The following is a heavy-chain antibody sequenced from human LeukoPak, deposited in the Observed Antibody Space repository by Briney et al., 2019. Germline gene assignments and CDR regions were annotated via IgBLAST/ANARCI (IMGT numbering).Heavy chain of an antibody. V-gene: IGHV1-2*02. CDR3: AREGTDIVVLPAAPDY. Sequence: ASVKVSCKASGYTFTGYYMHWVRQAPGQGLEWMGWINPNSGGTNYAQKFQGRVTMTRDTSISTAYMELSRLRSDDTDVYYCAREGTDIVVLPAAPDYWGQGTLVTVSS. J-gene: IGHJ4*02. D-gene: IGHD2-2*01. CDR2: INPNSGGT. CDR1: GYTFTGYY.